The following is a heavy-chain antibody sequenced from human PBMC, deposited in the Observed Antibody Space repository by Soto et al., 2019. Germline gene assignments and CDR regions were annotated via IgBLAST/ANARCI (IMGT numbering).Heavy chain of an antibody. D-gene: IGHD2-8*01. J-gene: IGHJ4*02. CDR2: ISTFNSHT. CDR3: ARGPLDYPIPDFDY. CDR1: GYTFTSYG. V-gene: IGHV1-18*01. Sequence: QVQLLQSGAEVKKPGASVKVSCKASGYTFTSYGISWVRQAPGQGLEWMGWISTFNSHTDYAQKVQGRVAMTTDRSTGTAYMELRSLRSDDTAVYYCARGPLDYPIPDFDYWGQGTLVTGSS.